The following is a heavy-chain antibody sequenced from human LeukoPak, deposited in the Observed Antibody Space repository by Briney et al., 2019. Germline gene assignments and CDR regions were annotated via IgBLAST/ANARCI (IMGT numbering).Heavy chain of an antibody. CDR3: ARGVLRFFPNWFDP. J-gene: IGHJ5*02. CDR1: GYTFTSYD. D-gene: IGHD3-3*01. Sequence: GASVKVSCKASGYTFTSYDINWVRQATGQGLEWMGWINAGNGNTKYSQEFQGRVTITRDTSARTAYMELSSLRSEDMAVYYCARGVLRFFPNWFDPWGQGTLVTVSS. V-gene: IGHV1-3*03. CDR2: INAGNGNT.